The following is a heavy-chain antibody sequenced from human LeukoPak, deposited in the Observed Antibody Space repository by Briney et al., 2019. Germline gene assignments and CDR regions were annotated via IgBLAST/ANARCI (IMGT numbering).Heavy chain of an antibody. J-gene: IGHJ6*03. CDR1: GYSISSGYY. CDR3: ARTEQVDYYMDV. CDR2: IYHSGST. D-gene: IGHD1-14*01. Sequence: SETLSLTCAVSGYSISSGYYWGRIRQPPGKGLEWIGSIYHSGSTYYNPSLKSRVTISVDTSKNQFSLKLSSVTAADTAVYYCARTEQVDYYMDVWGKGTTVTVSS. V-gene: IGHV4-38-2*01.